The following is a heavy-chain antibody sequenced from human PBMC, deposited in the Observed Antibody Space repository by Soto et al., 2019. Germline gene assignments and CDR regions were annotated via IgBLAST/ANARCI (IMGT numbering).Heavy chain of an antibody. CDR1: GFTVSTYG. J-gene: IGHJ4*02. CDR3: TGEGASGY. Sequence: QVQLVESGGGVVQPGRSLRLSCAVSGFTVSTYGMHWVRQAPGKGLEWVAVISRDGGTKYYADSVKGRFTISRDNSRNTLFLEMNSLRGDDMAVYYCTGEGASGYWGQGNLVTVSS. D-gene: IGHD2-8*02. CDR2: ISRDGGTK. V-gene: IGHV3-30*03.